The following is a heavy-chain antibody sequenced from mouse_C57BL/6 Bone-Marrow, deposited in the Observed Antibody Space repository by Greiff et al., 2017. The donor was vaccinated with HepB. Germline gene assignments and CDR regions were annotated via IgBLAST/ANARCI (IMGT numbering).Heavy chain of an antibody. Sequence: QVQLQQSGAELVKPGASVKISCKASGYAFSGYWMNWVKQRPGKGLEWIGQIYPGDGDTNYNGKFKGKATLTADKSSSTAYMQLSSLTSEDSAVYFCARSGYYFDYWGQGTTLTVSS. J-gene: IGHJ2*01. D-gene: IGHD1-2*01. CDR1: GYAFSGYW. CDR2: IYPGDGDT. V-gene: IGHV1-80*01. CDR3: ARSGYYFDY.